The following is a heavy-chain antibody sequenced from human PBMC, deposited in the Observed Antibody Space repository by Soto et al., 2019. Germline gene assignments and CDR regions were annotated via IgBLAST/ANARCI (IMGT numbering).Heavy chain of an antibody. CDR2: IYKSATT. CDR1: GDSISTVDYF. CDR3: ARGRYCLTGRCFPNWFDS. Sequence: LALTCSVSGDSISTVDYFWAWIRQPPGQALEYIGYIYKSATTYYNPSFEGRVAISLDTSKSHFSLNVTSVTAADTAVYFCARGRYCLTGRCFPNWFDSWGQGTLVTVSS. J-gene: IGHJ5*01. D-gene: IGHD2-15*01. V-gene: IGHV4-30-4*01.